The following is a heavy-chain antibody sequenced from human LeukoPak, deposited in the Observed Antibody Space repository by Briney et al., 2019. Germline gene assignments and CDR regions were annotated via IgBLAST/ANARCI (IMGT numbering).Heavy chain of an antibody. CDR2: IYYSGST. D-gene: IGHD3-22*01. CDR3: ARLYYDSSGYYQICYFDY. CDR1: GGSISSSSYS. V-gene: IGHV4-39*01. J-gene: IGHJ4*02. Sequence: SETLFLTCTVSGGSISSSSYSWGWIRQPPGKGLEWLGSIYYSGSTYYNPSLKRRVTISVDTSKNQFSLNLSSVTAADTAVYYCARLYYDSSGYYQICYFDYWGQGTLVTVSS.